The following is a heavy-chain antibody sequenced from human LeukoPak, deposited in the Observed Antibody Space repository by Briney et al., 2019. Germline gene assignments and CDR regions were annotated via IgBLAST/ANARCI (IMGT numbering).Heavy chain of an antibody. CDR3: ARDPFGDYVNYQLAGDLFDY. CDR1: GYTFTGYY. CDR2: INPNGGGT. D-gene: IGHD4-17*01. J-gene: IGHJ4*02. Sequence: ASVKVSCKASGYTFTGYYMHWVRQAPGQGLEWMGWINPNGGGTNYAQKFQGRVTMTRDTSISTAYMELSRLRSDDTAVYYCARDPFGDYVNYQLAGDLFDYWGQGTLVTVSS. V-gene: IGHV1-2*02.